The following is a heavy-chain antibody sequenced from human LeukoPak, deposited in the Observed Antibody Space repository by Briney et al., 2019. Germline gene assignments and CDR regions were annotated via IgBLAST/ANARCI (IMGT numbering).Heavy chain of an antibody. V-gene: IGHV3-23*01. CDR1: GFTFSSYG. D-gene: IGHD6-13*01. J-gene: IGHJ4*02. CDR3: AKEGGTAAGRIRPFDY. CDR2: ISGSGGST. Sequence: GGSLRLSCAASGFTFSSYGMSWVRQAPGKGLEWVSAISGSGGSTYYADSVKGRFTISRDNSKNTLYLQMNSLRAEDTAVYYCAKEGGTAAGRIRPFDYWGQGTLVTVSS.